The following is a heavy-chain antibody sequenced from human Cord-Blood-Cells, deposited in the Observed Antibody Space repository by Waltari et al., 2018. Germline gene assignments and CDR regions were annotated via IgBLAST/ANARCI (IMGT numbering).Heavy chain of an antibody. CDR3: ARGGAPIVVVPAAPSYYYYGMDV. V-gene: IGHV4-59*11. J-gene: IGHJ6*02. CDR1: GGSISSHY. Sequence: QVQLQESGPGLVKPSETLSLTCTVSGGSISSHYWSWIRQPPGKGLEWIGYIYYSGSNNATPALKGRVPRAVETCEYHVSLELSSLTAADTALDYCARGGAPIVVVPAAPSYYYYGMDVWGQGTTVTVSS. D-gene: IGHD2-2*01. CDR2: IYYSGSN.